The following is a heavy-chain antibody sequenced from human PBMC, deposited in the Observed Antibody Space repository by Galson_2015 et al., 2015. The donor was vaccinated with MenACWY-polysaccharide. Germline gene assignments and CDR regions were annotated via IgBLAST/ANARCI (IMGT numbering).Heavy chain of an antibody. J-gene: IGHJ4*02. D-gene: IGHD3-22*01. Sequence: SLRLSCAASGFTFTSYAMTRLRQAPGTGLERVSAISGSGGATYYIDSVKGRFTISRDNSKNTVYLQMNSLRAEDTAIYYCAKGGGFYDTSGYWNWGQGTLVTVSS. CDR1: GFTFTSYA. V-gene: IGHV3-23*01. CDR2: ISGSGGAT. CDR3: AKGGGFYDTSGYWN.